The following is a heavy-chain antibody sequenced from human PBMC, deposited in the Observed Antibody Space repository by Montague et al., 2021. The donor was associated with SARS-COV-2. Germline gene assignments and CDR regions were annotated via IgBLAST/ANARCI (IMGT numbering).Heavy chain of an antibody. CDR3: APGILEWSEGEGGDY. CDR1: GGWISGRSRK. D-gene: IGHD3-3*01. CDR2: MLNNGRT. J-gene: IGHJ4*02. Sequence: SETLSLTCTRLGGWISGRSRKSGCMSRSQGRGLEGVGSMLNNGRTYYNPSLRSRVTISVDTSKNQFSLKLTSVTASDTAVYYCAPGILEWSEGEGGDYWGLGTLVTVSS. V-gene: IGHV4-39*01.